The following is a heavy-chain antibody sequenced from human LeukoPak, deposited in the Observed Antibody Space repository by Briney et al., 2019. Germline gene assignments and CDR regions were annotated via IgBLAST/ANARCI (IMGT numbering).Heavy chain of an antibody. V-gene: IGHV4-59*01. CDR3: ARKEWVPYYFDP. D-gene: IGHD3-3*01. Sequence: PSETLSLTCTVSGDSIPIYYWSWIRQPPGKGLEWIGYISNSGSTNYNPSLKSRVTISVDMSKSQFSLRLSSVTAADTAVYFCARKEWVPYYFDPWGQGALVTVSS. CDR2: ISNSGST. CDR1: GDSIPIYY. J-gene: IGHJ4*02.